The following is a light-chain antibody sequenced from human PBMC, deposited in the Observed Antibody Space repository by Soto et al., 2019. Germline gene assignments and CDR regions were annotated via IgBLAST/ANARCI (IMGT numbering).Light chain of an antibody. CDR1: SSNIGSNT. V-gene: IGLV1-44*01. Sequence: QSVLTQPPSASGTPGKRVTISCSGSSSNIGSNTVNWYQQLPGTAPKLLIYSNNQRPSEVPDRFSGSKSGTSASLAISGLQSEDEADYYCAAWDDSLNGSAVFGGGTQLTVL. J-gene: IGLJ7*01. CDR3: AAWDDSLNGSAV. CDR2: SNN.